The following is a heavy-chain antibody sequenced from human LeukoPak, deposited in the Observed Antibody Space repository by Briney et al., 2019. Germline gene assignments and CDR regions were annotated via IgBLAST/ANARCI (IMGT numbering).Heavy chain of an antibody. CDR1: GGSFSGYY. CDR3: ARAVAGTYYYYGMDV. CDR2: INHSGST. V-gene: IGHV4-34*01. D-gene: IGHD6-19*01. Sequence: SETLSLTCAVYGGSFSGYYWSWIRQPPGKGLEWIGEINHSGSTNYNPSLKSRVTISVDTSKNQFSLKLSSVTAADTAVYYCARAVAGTYYYYGMDVWGQGTTVTVSS. J-gene: IGHJ6*02.